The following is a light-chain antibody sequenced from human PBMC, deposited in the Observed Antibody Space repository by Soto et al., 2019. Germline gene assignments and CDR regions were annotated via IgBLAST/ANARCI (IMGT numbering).Light chain of an antibody. J-gene: IGKJ1*01. CDR3: HQFASTPRT. Sequence: EIVLTQSPGTLSLSPGESATLSCRASQSVDRNYLAWYQQRLGQAPRLLIYGASSRATGIPPRFSGSGSGTEFVLTISGLEAEDFAVYYCHQFASTPRTFGQGTKVETK. V-gene: IGKV3-20*01. CDR2: GAS. CDR1: QSVDRNY.